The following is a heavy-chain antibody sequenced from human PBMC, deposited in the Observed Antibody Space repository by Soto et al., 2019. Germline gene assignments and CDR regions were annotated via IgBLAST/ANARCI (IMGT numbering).Heavy chain of an antibody. D-gene: IGHD4-17*01. CDR1: GFTFTSYA. Sequence: EVQLLESGGDLVQPGGSLKLSCAASGFTFTSYAMSWVRQAPGKGLEWVSSISSGGGSTLYADSLRGRFTISRDNSKNTLYLHMNSLRAEDTAVYYCAKDHYYGRSVGSIDSWGQGTLVTVSS. J-gene: IGHJ5*01. CDR2: ISSGGGST. V-gene: IGHV3-23*01. CDR3: AKDHYYGRSVGSIDS.